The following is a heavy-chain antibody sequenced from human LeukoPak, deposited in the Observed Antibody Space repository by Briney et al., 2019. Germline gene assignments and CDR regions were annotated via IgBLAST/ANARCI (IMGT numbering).Heavy chain of an antibody. D-gene: IGHD6-13*01. J-gene: IGHJ4*02. V-gene: IGHV4-59*08. CDR1: GGSISGYY. CDR3: ARFSSSTWGFDF. Sequence: SETLSLTCTVSGGSISGYYWSWIRQTPGKGLEWIGYIYYSGSTDYNPSLKCRVTISVDTSKNQFSLKLTSVTAADTAVYYCARFSSSTWGFDFWGQGTLVTVSS. CDR2: IYYSGST.